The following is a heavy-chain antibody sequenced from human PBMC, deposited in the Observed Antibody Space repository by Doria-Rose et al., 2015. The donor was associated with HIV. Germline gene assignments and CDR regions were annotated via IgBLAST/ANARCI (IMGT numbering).Heavy chain of an antibody. D-gene: IGHD6-13*01. CDR1: GVSLSSPGMG. CDR3: ARIKSSRWYRKYYFDF. J-gene: IGHJ4*02. Sequence: QVTLKESGPVLVKPTETLTLTCTVSGVSLSSPGMGVSWIRQPPGKALEWLVNIFSDDERSYKTSLKSRLTIPRGTSKSQVVLTMTDMDPVDTATYYCARIKSSRWYRKYYFDFWGQGTLVIVSA. V-gene: IGHV2-26*01. CDR2: IFSDDER.